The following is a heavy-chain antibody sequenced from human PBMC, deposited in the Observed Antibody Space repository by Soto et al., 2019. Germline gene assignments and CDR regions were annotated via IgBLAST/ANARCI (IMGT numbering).Heavy chain of an antibody. CDR2: ITGNSVIT. CDR1: GFTFSPYS. V-gene: IGHV3-23*01. Sequence: GGSLRLSCAASGFTFSPYSMTWVRQAPGKGLEWVSSITGNSVITHYADSVRGRFTISRDNSKNTLYLQMDSLRAEDTAVYYCAKYLEFTTPFFDYWGQGALVTVSS. J-gene: IGHJ4*02. CDR3: AKYLEFTTPFFDY. D-gene: IGHD3-22*01.